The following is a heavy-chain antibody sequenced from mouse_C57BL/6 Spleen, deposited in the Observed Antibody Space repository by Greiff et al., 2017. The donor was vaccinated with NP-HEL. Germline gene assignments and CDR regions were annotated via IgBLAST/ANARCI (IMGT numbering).Heavy chain of an antibody. D-gene: IGHD1-1*01. Sequence: QVQLQQPGAELVRPGSSVKLSCKASGYTFTSYWMDWVKQRPGQGLEWIGNIYPSDSETHYNQKFKDKATFTVDTSSSTAYMQLSSLTSEDSAVYDCARSRYYGSPWFAYWGQGTPVTVSA. V-gene: IGHV1-61*01. CDR1: GYTFTSYW. CDR2: IYPSDSET. J-gene: IGHJ3*01. CDR3: ARSRYYGSPWFAY.